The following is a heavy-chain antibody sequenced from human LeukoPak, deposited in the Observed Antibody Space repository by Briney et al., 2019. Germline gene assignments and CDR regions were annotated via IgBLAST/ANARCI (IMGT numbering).Heavy chain of an antibody. D-gene: IGHD4-11*01. Sequence: RAAVNVSRMSSGYTFPSYGLSWVRQAPGQGLEGMGWSSAYNGNTNYAQKLEGRVTMTTDTSTSTAYMGLRSLRSDDTAVYYCARDRPYSGAAHFDPWGQGTLVTVSS. CDR1: GYTFPSYG. V-gene: IGHV1-18*01. J-gene: IGHJ5*02. CDR3: ARDRPYSGAAHFDP. CDR2: SSAYNGNT.